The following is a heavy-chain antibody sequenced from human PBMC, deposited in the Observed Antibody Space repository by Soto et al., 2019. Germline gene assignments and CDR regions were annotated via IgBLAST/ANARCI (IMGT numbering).Heavy chain of an antibody. CDR1: GGSISSYY. V-gene: IGHV4-59*01. CDR3: ARDPDKGSWFDP. CDR2: IYYSGST. D-gene: IGHD2-15*01. Sequence: PSETLSLTCTVSGGSISSYYWSWIRQPPGKGLEWIGYIYYSGSTNYNPSLKSRVTISVDTSKNQFSLKLSSVTAADTAVYYCARDPDKGSWFDPWGQGTRVTVSS. J-gene: IGHJ5*02.